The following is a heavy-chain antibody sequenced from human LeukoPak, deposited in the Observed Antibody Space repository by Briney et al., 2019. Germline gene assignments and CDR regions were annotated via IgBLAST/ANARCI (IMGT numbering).Heavy chain of an antibody. CDR2: IYSGGST. J-gene: IGHJ6*03. CDR3: ARAPNYDFWSGYPYYYYYYYMDV. CDR1: GFTVSSNY. D-gene: IGHD3-3*01. V-gene: IGHV3-53*01. Sequence: GGSLRLSCAASGFTVSSNYMSWLRQAPGKGLEWVSVIYSGGSTYYADSVKGRFTISRDNSKNTLYLQMNSLRAEDTAVYYCARAPNYDFWSGYPYYYYYYYMDVWGKGTTVTVSS.